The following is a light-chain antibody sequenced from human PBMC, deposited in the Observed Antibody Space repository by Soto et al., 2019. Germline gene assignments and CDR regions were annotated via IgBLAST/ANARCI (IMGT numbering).Light chain of an antibody. CDR2: AAS. J-gene: IGKJ4*01. CDR1: QSVSTF. V-gene: IGKV1-39*01. Sequence: DIPMTQSPSSLSASVGDRVTITCRASQSVSTFLNWYQFKPGKAPKLLIYAASSLQRGVPSRFRGSGSGTDFTLSISSLQPEDFATHYCQQSYSSLLTFGGGTKVEI. CDR3: QQSYSSLLT.